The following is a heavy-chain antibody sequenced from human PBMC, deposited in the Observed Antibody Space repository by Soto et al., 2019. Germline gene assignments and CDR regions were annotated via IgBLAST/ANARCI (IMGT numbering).Heavy chain of an antibody. CDR1: GYTFTSYD. V-gene: IGHV1-8*01. J-gene: IGHJ3*02. CDR2: MNPNSGNT. CDR3: ARDSGEQLGDDAFDI. Sequence: QVQLVQSGAEVKKPGASVKVSCKSSGYTFTSYDINWVRQATGQGLEWMGWMNPNSGNTGYAQKFQGRVTMTRNTSISTAYMELSRLISEDTAVYYCARDSGEQLGDDAFDIWGQGTMVTVSS. D-gene: IGHD6-13*01.